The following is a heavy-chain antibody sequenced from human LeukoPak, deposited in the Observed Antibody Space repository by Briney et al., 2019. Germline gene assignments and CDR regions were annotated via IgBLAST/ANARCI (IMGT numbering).Heavy chain of an antibody. D-gene: IGHD2-2*01. J-gene: IGHJ6*02. CDR3: ARVLAVPVALYFYYGLDV. CDR1: GFTFSSYS. Sequence: GGSLRLSCAGSGFTFSSYSMNWVRQAPGKGLEWVSSISSGRTYIYYADSVKGRVTISRDNAKNSLHLQMNSLRAEDTAVYFCARVLAVPVALYFYYGLDVWGQGTTVTVSS. V-gene: IGHV3-21*01. CDR2: ISSGRTYI.